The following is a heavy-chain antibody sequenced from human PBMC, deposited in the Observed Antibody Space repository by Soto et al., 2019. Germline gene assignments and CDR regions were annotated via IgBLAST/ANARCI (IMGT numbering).Heavy chain of an antibody. Sequence: ASVKVSCKASGYTFTGYYMHWVRQATGQGLEWMGWMNPNSGNTGYAQKFQGRVTMTRNTSISTAYMELSSLRSEDTAVYFCARESQWLIDYWGQGTLVTVSS. V-gene: IGHV1-8*02. J-gene: IGHJ4*02. D-gene: IGHD6-19*01. CDR2: MNPNSGNT. CDR1: GYTFTGYY. CDR3: ARESQWLIDY.